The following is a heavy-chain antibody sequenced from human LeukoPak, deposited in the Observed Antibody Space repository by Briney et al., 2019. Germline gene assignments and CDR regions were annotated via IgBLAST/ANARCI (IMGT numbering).Heavy chain of an antibody. J-gene: IGHJ6*03. CDR3: ARVIVPHRLYYYMDV. D-gene: IGHD3-22*01. CDR1: GFTFSSYA. V-gene: IGHV3-30-3*01. CDR2: ISYDGSNK. Sequence: GGSLRLSCAASGFTFSSYAMHWVRQAPGKGLEWVAVISYDGSNKYYADSVKGRFTISRDNSKNTLYLQMNSLRAEDTAVYYCARVIVPHRLYYYMDVWGKGTTVTVSS.